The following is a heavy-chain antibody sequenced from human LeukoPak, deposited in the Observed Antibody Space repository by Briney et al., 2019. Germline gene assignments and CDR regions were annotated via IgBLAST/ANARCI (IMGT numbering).Heavy chain of an antibody. D-gene: IGHD5-24*01. CDR3: ARGGEMATIPDY. V-gene: IGHV4-59*01. CDR1: GGSISSYY. Sequence: SETLSLTCTVSGGSISSYYWSWIRQPPGKGLEWIGYIYYSGSTNYNPSLKSRVTISVDTSKNQFSLKLSSVTAADTAVYYCARGGEMATIPDYWGQGTLVTVSS. CDR2: IYYSGST. J-gene: IGHJ4*02.